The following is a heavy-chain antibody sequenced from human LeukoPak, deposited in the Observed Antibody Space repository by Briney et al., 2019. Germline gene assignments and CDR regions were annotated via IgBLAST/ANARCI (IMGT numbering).Heavy chain of an antibody. D-gene: IGHD5-24*01. CDR3: ARAVERNWFDP. CDR1: GGSISSNSHY. CDR2: IYYIGST. Sequence: SETLSLTCSVSGGSISSNSHYWGWIRQPPGKGLEWIGSIYYIGSTYYNPSLKSRVNISVDTSKNQFSLKLSSVTAADTAVYYCARAVERNWFDPWGQGTLVTVSS. V-gene: IGHV4-39*07. J-gene: IGHJ5*02.